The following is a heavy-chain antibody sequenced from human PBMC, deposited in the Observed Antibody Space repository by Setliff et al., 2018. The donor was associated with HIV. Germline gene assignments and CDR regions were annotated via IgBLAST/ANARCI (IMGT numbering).Heavy chain of an antibody. CDR1: GGSISSSNW. V-gene: IGHV4-4*02. J-gene: IGHJ4*02. Sequence: LSLTCAVSGGSISSSNWWSWVRQPPGKGLEWIGEIYHSGSTNYNPSLKSRVTISVVTSKNQFSLKLSSVTAADTAVYYCARGTLYYDYVWGTPFPFDYWGQGTLVTVSS. D-gene: IGHD3-16*01. CDR3: ARGTLYYDYVWGTPFPFDY. CDR2: IYHSGST.